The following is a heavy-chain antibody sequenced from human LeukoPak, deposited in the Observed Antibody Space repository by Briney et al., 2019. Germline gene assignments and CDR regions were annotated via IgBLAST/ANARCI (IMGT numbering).Heavy chain of an antibody. Sequence: SETLSLTCTVSGGSISSGSYYWGWIRQPAGKGLEWIGRTYTSGSTNYNPSLKSRVTISVDTSKNQFSLKLSSVTAADTAVYYCAREGNYYDSSGYYYGAGWFDPWGQGTLVTVSS. CDR3: AREGNYYDSSGYYYGAGWFDP. J-gene: IGHJ5*02. CDR1: GGSISSGSYY. D-gene: IGHD3-22*01. V-gene: IGHV4-61*02. CDR2: TYTSGST.